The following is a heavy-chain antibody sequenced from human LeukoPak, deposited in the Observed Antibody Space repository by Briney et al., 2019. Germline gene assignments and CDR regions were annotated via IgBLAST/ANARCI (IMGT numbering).Heavy chain of an antibody. CDR2: IIPILGIA. Sequence: PGGSLRLSCAASGFTFSSYAISWVRQAPGQGLEWMGRIIPILGIANYAQKFQGRVTITADKSTSTAYMELSSLRSEDTAVYYCARESPWFGELFVSGMDVWGQGTTVTVSS. D-gene: IGHD3-10*01. CDR3: ARESPWFGELFVSGMDV. CDR1: GFTFSSYA. V-gene: IGHV1-69*04. J-gene: IGHJ6*02.